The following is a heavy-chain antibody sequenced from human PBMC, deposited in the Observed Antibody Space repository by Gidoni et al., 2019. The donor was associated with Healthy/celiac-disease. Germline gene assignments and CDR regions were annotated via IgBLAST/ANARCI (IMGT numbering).Heavy chain of an antibody. CDR1: GFTFDDYA. J-gene: IGHJ3*02. D-gene: IGHD7-27*01. CDR3: AKDQLGRGFLGAFDI. Sequence: EVQLVESGGGLVQPGRSLRLSCAASGFTFDDYAMHWVRQAPGKCLEWVSGISWNSGSIGYADSVKGRFTISRDNAKNSLYLQMNSLRAEDTALYYCAKDQLGRGFLGAFDIWGQGTMVTVSS. CDR2: ISWNSGSI. V-gene: IGHV3-9*01.